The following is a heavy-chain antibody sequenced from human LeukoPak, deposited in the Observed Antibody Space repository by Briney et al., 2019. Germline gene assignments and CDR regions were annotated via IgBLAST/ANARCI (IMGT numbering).Heavy chain of an antibody. J-gene: IGHJ4*02. CDR1: GGTFSSYT. Sequence: SVKVSCKASGGTFSSYTISWVRQAPGQGLEWMGRIIPILGIANYAQKFQGRVTITADKSTSTAYMELSSLRPEDTAVYYCARDPGYSSGWYPFDYWGQGTLVTVSS. V-gene: IGHV1-69*04. CDR2: IIPILGIA. D-gene: IGHD6-19*01. CDR3: ARDPGYSSGWYPFDY.